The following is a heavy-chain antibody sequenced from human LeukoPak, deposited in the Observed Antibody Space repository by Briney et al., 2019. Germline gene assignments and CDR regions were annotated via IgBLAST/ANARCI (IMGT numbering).Heavy chain of an antibody. Sequence: ASVKVSCKASGYTFTDYYIHWVRQAPGQGLEWMGWINSNSGDTNYAQKFQGRVAMTRDTSNTTAYMELNWLRSDDTAVYYCARGPRITMDGPSDYWGQGTLVTVSS. J-gene: IGHJ4*02. CDR1: GYTFTDYY. D-gene: IGHD6-19*01. V-gene: IGHV1-2*02. CDR2: INSNSGDT. CDR3: ARGPRITMDGPSDY.